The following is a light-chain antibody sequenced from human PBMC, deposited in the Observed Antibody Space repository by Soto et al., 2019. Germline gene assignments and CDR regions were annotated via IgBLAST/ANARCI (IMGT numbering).Light chain of an antibody. CDR3: QQYGSSPPIT. Sequence: EIVLTQSPGTLSLSPGERATLSCRASQRVSRSYLAWYQHKPGQAPRLLIYGASSRATGIPDRFSGSGSGTDFTLTISRLEPEDFAVYYCQQYGSSPPITFGQGTRLEIK. V-gene: IGKV3-20*01. J-gene: IGKJ5*01. CDR2: GAS. CDR1: QRVSRSY.